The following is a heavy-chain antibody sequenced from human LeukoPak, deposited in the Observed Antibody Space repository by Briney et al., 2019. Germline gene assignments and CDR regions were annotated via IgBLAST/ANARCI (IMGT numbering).Heavy chain of an antibody. CDR3: ARQKYLRGPDVEYFDY. Sequence: GGSLRLSCAASEFSVGSNYMTWVRQAPGKGLEWVSLIYSGGSTYYADSVKGRFTISRDNAKNSLYLQMNSLRAEDTAVYYCARQKYLRGPDVEYFDYWGQGTLVTVSS. CDR2: IYSGGST. CDR1: EFSVGSNY. J-gene: IGHJ4*02. D-gene: IGHD5/OR15-5a*01. V-gene: IGHV3-66*04.